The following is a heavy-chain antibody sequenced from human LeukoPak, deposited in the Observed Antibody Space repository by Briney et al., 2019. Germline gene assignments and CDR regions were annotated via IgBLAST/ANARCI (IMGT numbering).Heavy chain of an antibody. CDR3: ASITCIAAAGRAYYYYYMDV. Sequence: PSETLSLTCTVSGYSISSGYYWGWIRQPPGKGLGWIGSIHYSARIYYNPSLKSRLTISPDTSKNQFSLKLSSVTAADTAVYYCASITCIAAAGRAYYYYYMDVWGKGTTVTVSS. J-gene: IGHJ6*03. CDR1: GYSISSGYY. D-gene: IGHD6-13*01. V-gene: IGHV4-38-2*02. CDR2: IHYSARI.